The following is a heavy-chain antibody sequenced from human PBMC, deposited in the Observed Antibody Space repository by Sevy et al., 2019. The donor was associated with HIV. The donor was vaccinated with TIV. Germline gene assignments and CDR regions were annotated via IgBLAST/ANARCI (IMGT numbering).Heavy chain of an antibody. CDR3: ARGTFSYGYWREFDY. V-gene: IGHV4-59*01. Sequence: SETLSLTCTVSGDSISNDYWSWIRQPPGKGLEWIGYIYYSGCTNYNPSLKSRVTISLDTSKNQFSVKLSSVTAADTAVYYCARGTFSYGYWREFDYWGQGTLVTVSS. CDR1: GDSISNDY. J-gene: IGHJ4*02. CDR2: IYYSGCT. D-gene: IGHD5-18*01.